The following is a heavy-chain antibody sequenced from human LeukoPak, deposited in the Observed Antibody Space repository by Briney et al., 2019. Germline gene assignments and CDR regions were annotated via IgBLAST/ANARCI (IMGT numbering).Heavy chain of an antibody. CDR3: ARAPYYYDSSGYRGLSDYFDY. CDR1: GFTFSDYY. J-gene: IGHJ4*02. CDR2: ISSSGSTI. V-gene: IGHV3-11*04. Sequence: GGSLRLSCAASGFTFSDYYMSWIRQAPGKGLEWVSYISSSGSTIYYADSVKGRFTISRDNAKNSLYLQMNSLRAEDTAVYYCARAPYYYDSSGYRGLSDYFDYWGQGTLVTVSS. D-gene: IGHD3-22*01.